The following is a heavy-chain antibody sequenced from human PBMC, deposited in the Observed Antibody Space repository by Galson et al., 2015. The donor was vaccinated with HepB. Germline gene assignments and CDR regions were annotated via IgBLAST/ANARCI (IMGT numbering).Heavy chain of an antibody. V-gene: IGHV1-46*03. D-gene: IGHD3-3*01. CDR1: GYVFTSYY. CDR2: INHSGDSA. CDR3: ARGESVDV. J-gene: IGHJ6*04. Sequence: SVKVSCKASGYVFTSYYIHWVRQAPGQGLEWMGIINHSGDSAKYAQKFQGRVRMTRDTSTSTVYLELSSLRSEDTAVYYCARGESVDVWGKGTTVIVSS.